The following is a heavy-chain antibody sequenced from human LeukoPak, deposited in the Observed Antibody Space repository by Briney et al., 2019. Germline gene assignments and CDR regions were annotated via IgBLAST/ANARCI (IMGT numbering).Heavy chain of an antibody. CDR3: ATVDDLDAFGI. Sequence: PGRSLRLSCAASGFIFSSYGMHWVRQAPDKGLEWVAVTSDDGNDKYYADSVKGRFTISRDNSKNTLYLQMNSLRTEDTAVYYCATVDDLDAFGIWGQGTMVTVSS. V-gene: IGHV3-30*03. CDR2: TSDDGNDK. J-gene: IGHJ3*02. D-gene: IGHD2-2*03. CDR1: GFIFSSYG.